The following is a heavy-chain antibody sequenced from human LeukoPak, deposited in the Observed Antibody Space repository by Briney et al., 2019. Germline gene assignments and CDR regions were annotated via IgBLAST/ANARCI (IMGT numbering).Heavy chain of an antibody. CDR2: INMDGSIT. CDR1: GFTFSNAW. V-gene: IGHV3-74*01. CDR3: ARKLNYGDPFY. Sequence: PGGSLRLSCAASGFTFSNAWMSWVXQAPGXGLVWVSRINMDGSITTYADSVKGRFTISRDNAKNTLYLQMNSLRAEDMAVYYCARKLNYGDPFYWGQGTLVTVSS. D-gene: IGHD4-17*01. J-gene: IGHJ4*02.